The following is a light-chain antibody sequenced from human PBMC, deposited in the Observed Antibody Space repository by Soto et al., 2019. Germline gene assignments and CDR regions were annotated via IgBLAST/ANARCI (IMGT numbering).Light chain of an antibody. J-gene: IGKJ2*01. Sequence: EIVLTQSPGTLSLSPGERATLSCSASQSVSSSYLGWYQQKPGQAPRLLIYGASSRATGIPDRFSGSGSGTDYTITISRLEPEDFAVYYCQRYGGSPLYTFGQGTKLEIK. V-gene: IGKV3-20*01. CDR1: QSVSSSY. CDR3: QRYGGSPLYT. CDR2: GAS.